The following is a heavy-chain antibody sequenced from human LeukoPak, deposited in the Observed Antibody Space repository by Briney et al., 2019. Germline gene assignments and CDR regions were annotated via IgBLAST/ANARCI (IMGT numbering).Heavy chain of an antibody. Sequence: SETLSLTCTVSGGSISSGGYYWSWIRQPPGKGLEWIGYIYHSGSTYYNPSLKSRVTISVDTSKNQFSLKLSSVTAADTAVYYCARTTPTAFFFDYWGQGTLVTVSS. J-gene: IGHJ4*02. CDR2: IYHSGST. CDR1: GGSISSGGYY. CDR3: ARTTPTAFFFDY. D-gene: IGHD4-17*01. V-gene: IGHV4-30-2*01.